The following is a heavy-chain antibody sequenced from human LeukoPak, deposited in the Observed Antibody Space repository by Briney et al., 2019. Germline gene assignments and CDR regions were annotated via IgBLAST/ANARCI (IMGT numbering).Heavy chain of an antibody. CDR2: IIPIFGTA. CDR3: ASGPEYYYGSY. D-gene: IGHD3-22*01. CDR1: GGTFSSYA. V-gene: IGHV1-69*13. Sequence: SVKLSCKASGGTFSSYAISWVRQAPGQGLEWMGGIIPIFGTANYAQKFQGRVTITADESTSTAYMELSSLRSEDTAVYYCASGPEYYYGSYWGQGTLVTVSS. J-gene: IGHJ4*02.